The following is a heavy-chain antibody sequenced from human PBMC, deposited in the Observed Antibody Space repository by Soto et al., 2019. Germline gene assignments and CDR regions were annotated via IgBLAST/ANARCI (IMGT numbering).Heavy chain of an antibody. V-gene: IGHV4-34*01. CDR3: AREWELSVY. D-gene: IGHD1-26*01. J-gene: IGHJ4*02. CDR2: INHSGST. Sequence: SETLSLTCAVYGGSFSGYYWSWIRQPPGKGLEWIGEINHSGSTNYNPSLKSRVTISVDTSKNQFSLKLSSVTAADTAVYYCAREWELSVYWGQGTLVTVSS. CDR1: GGSFSGYY.